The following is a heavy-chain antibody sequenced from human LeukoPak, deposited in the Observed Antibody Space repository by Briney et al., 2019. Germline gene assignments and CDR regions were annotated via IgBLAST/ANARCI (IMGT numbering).Heavy chain of an antibody. CDR2: ISAYNGNT. CDR3: ARHTQLVDDDWFDP. D-gene: IGHD6-13*01. J-gene: IGHJ5*02. CDR1: GYTFTSYG. V-gene: IGHV1-18*01. Sequence: ASVKVSCKASGYTFTSYGISWVRQAPGQGLEWMGWISAYNGNTNYAQKLQGRVTMTTDTSTSTAYMELRSLRSDDTAVYYCARHTQLVDDDWFDPWGQGTLVTVSS.